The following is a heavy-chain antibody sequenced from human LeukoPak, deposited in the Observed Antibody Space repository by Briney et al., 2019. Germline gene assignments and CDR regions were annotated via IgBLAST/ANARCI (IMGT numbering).Heavy chain of an antibody. CDR2: ISSSGSTI. D-gene: IGHD3-22*01. V-gene: IGHV3-48*03. J-gene: IGHJ4*02. CDR3: ATWGYYDSSGYSPDFDY. Sequence: PGGSLRLSCAASGFTSSSYEMNWVRQAPGKGLEWVSYISSSGSTIYYADSVKGRFTISRDNAKNSPYLQMNSLRAEDTAVYYCATWGYYDSSGYSPDFDYWGQGTLVTVSS. CDR1: GFTSSSYE.